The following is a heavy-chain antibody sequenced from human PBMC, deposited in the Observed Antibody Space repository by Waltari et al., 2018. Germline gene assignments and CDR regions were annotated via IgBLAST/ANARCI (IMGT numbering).Heavy chain of an antibody. J-gene: IGHJ4*02. CDR3: ASPATVTTSEDY. CDR1: GGSISSSSYY. CDR2: IYYSVIT. D-gene: IGHD4-17*01. V-gene: IGHV4-39*01. Sequence: QLQLQESGPGLVKPSETLSLTCTVSGGSISSSSYYWGWIRQPPGKGLEWIGGIYYSVITYYHPSLKGRFTISVDTSKNQFSLKLSSVTAADTAVYYCASPATVTTSEDYWGQGTLVTVSS.